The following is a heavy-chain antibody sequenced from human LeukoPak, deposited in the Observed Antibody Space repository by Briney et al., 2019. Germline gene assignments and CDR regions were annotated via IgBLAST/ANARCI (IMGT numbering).Heavy chain of an antibody. J-gene: IGHJ4*02. CDR3: ARNREFGDYYFDY. CDR1: GGSVSSGSHY. D-gene: IGHD4-17*01. Sequence: SETLSLTCTVSGGSVSSGSHYWSWIRQPPGKGLQWIGYIYYSGGTNYNPSLKSRVTLSIDTSKNQFSLRLTSVTAADTAVYYCARNREFGDYYFDYWGQGTLVTVSS. CDR2: IYYSGGT. V-gene: IGHV4-61*01.